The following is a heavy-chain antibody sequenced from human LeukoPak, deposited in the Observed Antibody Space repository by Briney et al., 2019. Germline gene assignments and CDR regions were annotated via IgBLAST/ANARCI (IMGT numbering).Heavy chain of an antibody. V-gene: IGHV3-15*01. D-gene: IGHD2-21*02. CDR1: GFTFSNAW. J-gene: IGHJ4*02. CDR3: TTLIVVATDLADY. Sequence: GGSLRLSCAASGFTFSNAWMSWVRQAPGKGLEWVGRIKSKTDGGTTDYAAPVKGRFTISRDDSKNTLYLQMNSLKTEDTAVYYCTTLIVVATDLADYWGQGTLVTVSS. CDR2: IKSKTDGGTT.